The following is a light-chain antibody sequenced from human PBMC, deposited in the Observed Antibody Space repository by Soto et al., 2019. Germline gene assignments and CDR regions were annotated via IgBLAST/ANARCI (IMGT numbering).Light chain of an antibody. V-gene: IGKV3-11*01. CDR3: QVYGSSSKT. J-gene: IGKJ1*01. CDR1: LSFSSY. CDR2: DAS. Sequence: VVTQSPPTLSLSPGERATLSCRTSLSFSSYLAWYQQKPGQAPRLXIYDASNRATGIPARFTGSGSGTDFTLTISRLEPEDFAVYFCQVYGSSSKTFGRGTKVDI.